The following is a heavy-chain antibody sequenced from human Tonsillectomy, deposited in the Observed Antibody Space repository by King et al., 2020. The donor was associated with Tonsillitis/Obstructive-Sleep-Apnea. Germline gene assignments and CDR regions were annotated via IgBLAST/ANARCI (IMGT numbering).Heavy chain of an antibody. V-gene: IGHV3-74*03. J-gene: IGHJ4*02. CDR1: GFRLNDYH. Sequence: VQLVESGGGLVQPGGSLRLSCASSGFRLNDYHMHWVRQPPGKGLVWVSRINRDGSTTTYADSVKGRFTLSRDNAKNTLYLQMNSLRAEDTALYFCARDLNWDLYDYWGQGTLVTVSS. CDR3: ARDLNWDLYDY. D-gene: IGHD3/OR15-3a*01. CDR2: INRDGSTT.